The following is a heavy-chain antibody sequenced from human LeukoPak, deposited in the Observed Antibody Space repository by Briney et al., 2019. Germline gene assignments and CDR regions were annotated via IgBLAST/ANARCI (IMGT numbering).Heavy chain of an antibody. Sequence: GASVKVSCKASGYTFTSYDINWVRQATGQGLEWMGWMNPNSGNTGYAQKFQGRVTITRNTSISTAYMELSSLRSEDTAVYYCAREGDPSALYDSSGYYTWGQGTLVTVSS. V-gene: IGHV1-8*03. CDR2: MNPNSGNT. J-gene: IGHJ5*02. CDR1: GYTFTSYD. CDR3: AREGDPSALYDSSGYYT. D-gene: IGHD3-22*01.